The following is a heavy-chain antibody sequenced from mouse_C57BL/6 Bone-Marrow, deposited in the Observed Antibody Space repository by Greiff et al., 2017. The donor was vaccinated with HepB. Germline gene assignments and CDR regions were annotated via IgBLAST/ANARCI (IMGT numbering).Heavy chain of an antibody. V-gene: IGHV1-50*01. CDR3: ARNYYGSSYVTFYAMDY. D-gene: IGHD1-1*01. CDR2: IDPSDSYT. J-gene: IGHJ4*01. CDR1: GYTFTSYW. Sequence: QVQLQQPGAELVKPGASVKLSCKASGYTFTSYWMQWVKQRPGQGLEWIGEIDPSDSYTNYNQKFKGKATLTVDTSSSTAYIQLSSLTSEDSAVYYCARNYYGSSYVTFYAMDYWGQGTSVTVSS.